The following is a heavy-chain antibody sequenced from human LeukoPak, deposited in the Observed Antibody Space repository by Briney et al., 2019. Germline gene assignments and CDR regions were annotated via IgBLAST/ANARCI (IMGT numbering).Heavy chain of an antibody. V-gene: IGHV3-48*01. Sequence: GGSLRLSCAASGFTFSSYSMNWVRQAPGKGLEWVSYISGSSSTIYYADSVRGRFTISRDSAKNSLYLQMNSLRVEGTAVYYCARNAISVAGFSDYWGQGTLVTVSA. CDR1: GFTFSSYS. D-gene: IGHD6-19*01. CDR3: ARNAISVAGFSDY. J-gene: IGHJ4*02. CDR2: ISGSSSTI.